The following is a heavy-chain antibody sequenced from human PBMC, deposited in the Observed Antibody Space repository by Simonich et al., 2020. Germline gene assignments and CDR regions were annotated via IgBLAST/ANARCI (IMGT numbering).Heavy chain of an antibody. CDR2: ISSSSSYI. D-gene: IGHD2-2*01. Sequence: EVQLVESGGGLVKPGGSLRLSCAASGFTFSSYSMNWVRQAPGKGLEWVSSISSSSSYIYYADSVKGRFTIPRDNAKNELYLQMNSLRAEDTAVYYCAGGVYCSSTSCSTYYYYGMDVWGQGTTVTVSS. J-gene: IGHJ6*02. CDR1: GFTFSSYS. V-gene: IGHV3-21*01. CDR3: AGGVYCSSTSCSTYYYYGMDV.